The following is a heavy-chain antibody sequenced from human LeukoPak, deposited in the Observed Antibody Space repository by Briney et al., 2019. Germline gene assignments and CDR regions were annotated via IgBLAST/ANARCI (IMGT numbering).Heavy chain of an antibody. CDR2: MYHSGNT. J-gene: IGHJ4*02. D-gene: IGHD3-22*01. CDR1: GGSITSGSYY. V-gene: IGHV4-39*07. CDR3: AGDRYYYDSSGYSLFDY. Sequence: PSETLSLTCTVSGGSITSGSYYWGWIRQPPGKGLEWIGSMYHSGNTDYNSSLKSRVTMSADTSKNQFSLKLSSVTAADTAVYYCAGDRYYYDSSGYSLFDYWGQGTLVTVSS.